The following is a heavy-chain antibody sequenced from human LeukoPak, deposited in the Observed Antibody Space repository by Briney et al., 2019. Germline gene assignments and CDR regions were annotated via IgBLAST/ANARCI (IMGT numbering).Heavy chain of an antibody. J-gene: IGHJ4*02. Sequence: GGSLRLSCAASGFTFSSYGMSWVRLAPGKGLEWVSGISGSGGSTHYADSVKGRFTISRDNSKNTLYLQMNSLRAEDTAVYYCARDLGYSSPDYWGQGTLVTVSS. CDR3: ARDLGYSSPDY. V-gene: IGHV3-23*01. CDR2: ISGSGGST. CDR1: GFTFSSYG. D-gene: IGHD5-18*01.